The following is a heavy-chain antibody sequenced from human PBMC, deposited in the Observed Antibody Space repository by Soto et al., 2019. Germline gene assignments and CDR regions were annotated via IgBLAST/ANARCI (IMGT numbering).Heavy chain of an antibody. D-gene: IGHD1-20*01. CDR2: IYYSGST. CDR3: ARVPLLTGTGYYYGMGV. J-gene: IGHJ6*02. V-gene: IGHV4-31*03. Sequence: PSETLSLTCTVSGGSISSCGYYWSWIRQHPGKGLEWIGYIYYSGSTYYNPSLKSRVTISVDTSKNQFSLKLSSVTAADTAVYYCARVPLLTGTGYYYGMGVWGQGTTVTVSS. CDR1: GGSISSCGYY.